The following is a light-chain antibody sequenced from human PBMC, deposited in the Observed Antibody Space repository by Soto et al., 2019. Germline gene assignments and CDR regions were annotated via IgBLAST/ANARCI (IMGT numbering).Light chain of an antibody. CDR1: SSDVGGYIS. V-gene: IGLV2-8*01. Sequence: QTVLTQPPSASGSPGQSVTISCTGTSSDVGGYISVSWYQQYPGKAPKLMISEDTKRPSGVPDRFSGSKSGNTASLTVSGLQAEDEADYYCSLYAGNHILVFGGGTKLTVL. J-gene: IGLJ2*01. CDR3: SLYAGNHILV. CDR2: EDT.